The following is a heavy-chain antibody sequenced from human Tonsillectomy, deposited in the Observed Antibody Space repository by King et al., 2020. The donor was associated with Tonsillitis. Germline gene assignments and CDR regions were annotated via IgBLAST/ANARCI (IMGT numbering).Heavy chain of an antibody. Sequence: VQLVESGGGLVQPGGSLRLSCAASGFTFSDHWIHWVRQPPGKGLVWVSLINNDGSHTEYADSVKGRFTISRDNAKNTLYLQMNSLRAEDTAVYYCVRDPDQLPYFYYMDVWGKGSTVTVSS. CDR3: VRDPDQLPYFYYMDV. V-gene: IGHV3-74*03. CDR1: GFTFSDHW. D-gene: IGHD4-23*01. CDR2: INNDGSHT. J-gene: IGHJ6*03.